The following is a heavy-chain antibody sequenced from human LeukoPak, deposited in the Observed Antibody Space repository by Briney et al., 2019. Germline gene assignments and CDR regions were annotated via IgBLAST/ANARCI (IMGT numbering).Heavy chain of an antibody. J-gene: IGHJ4*02. D-gene: IGHD6-13*01. CDR2: INSNSSDT. CDR1: GYTFASYY. V-gene: IGHV1-2*02. Sequence: ASVKVSCKASGYTFASYYIHWVRQAPGQGLEWMGWINSNSSDTNYAQTFEGRVTMTRDTSISTAFMELSSLRSDDTAMYYCARVSSSWADYWGQGTLVTVSS. CDR3: ARVSSSWADY.